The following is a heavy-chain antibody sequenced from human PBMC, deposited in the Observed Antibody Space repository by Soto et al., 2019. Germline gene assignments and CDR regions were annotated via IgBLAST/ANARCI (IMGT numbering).Heavy chain of an antibody. D-gene: IGHD3-3*01. Sequence: GGSLRLSCAASGFTFSSYSMNWVRQAPGKGLEWVSSISSSSSYIYYADSVKGRFTISRDNAKNSLYLQMNSLRAEDTAVYYCARDERITIFGVVPVNYYYGMDVWGQGTTVTVSS. CDR3: ARDERITIFGVVPVNYYYGMDV. CDR1: GFTFSSYS. CDR2: ISSSSSYI. V-gene: IGHV3-21*01. J-gene: IGHJ6*02.